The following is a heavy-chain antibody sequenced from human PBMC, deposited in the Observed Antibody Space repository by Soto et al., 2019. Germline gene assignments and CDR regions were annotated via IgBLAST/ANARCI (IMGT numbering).Heavy chain of an antibody. V-gene: IGHV1-69*13. CDR3: ARGQSGDYASYYYYGMDV. J-gene: IGHJ6*02. D-gene: IGHD4-17*01. CDR2: TIPIFGTA. Sequence: ASVKVSCKASGGTFSSYAISWVRQAPGQGLEWMGGTIPIFGTANYAQKFQGRVTITADESTSTAYMELSSLRSEDTAVYYCARGQSGDYASYYYYGMDVWGQGTTVTVSS. CDR1: GGTFSSYA.